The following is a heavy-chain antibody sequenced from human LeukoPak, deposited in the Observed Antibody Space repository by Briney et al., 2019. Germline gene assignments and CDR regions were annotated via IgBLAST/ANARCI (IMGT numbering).Heavy chain of an antibody. CDR3: ARGSYFDY. V-gene: IGHV1-18*01. CDR2: ISPYNDNT. J-gene: IGHJ4*02. Sequence: ASVNVSCKASGYTFTSYGISWVRQAPGQGLEWMGWISPYNDNTNYAQKLQGRVTMTTDTSTTTAYMELRGLRSDDTAVYYCARGSYFDYWGQGTLVTVSS. CDR1: GYTFTSYG.